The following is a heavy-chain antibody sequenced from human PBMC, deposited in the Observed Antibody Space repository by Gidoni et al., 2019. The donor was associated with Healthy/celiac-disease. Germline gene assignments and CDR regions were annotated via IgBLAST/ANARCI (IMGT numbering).Heavy chain of an antibody. CDR3: ARLLAPTVTTWAGWFDP. CDR1: GYSFTIYW. J-gene: IGHJ5*02. CDR2: IYHGDSNT. V-gene: IGHV5-51*01. D-gene: IGHD4-17*01. Sequence: EVQLVQSGAEGKKPGESLKISCKGSGYSFTIYWIGWVRQMPGKGREWMGIIYHGDSNTRYSPSFQGQVTISADKSISTAYLQWSSLKASDTAMYYCARLLAPTVTTWAGWFDPWGQGTLVTVSS.